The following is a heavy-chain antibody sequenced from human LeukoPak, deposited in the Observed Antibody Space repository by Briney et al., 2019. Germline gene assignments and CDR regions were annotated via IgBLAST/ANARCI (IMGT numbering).Heavy chain of an antibody. Sequence: PGRSLRLSCAASGFTFSSYAMHWVRQAPGKGLEWVAVISYDGSNKYYADSVKGRFTISRDNSKNTLYPQMNSLGAEDTAVYYCARDFYSSFDFWGQGTLVIVSS. CDR1: GFTFSSYA. CDR3: ARDFYSSFDF. D-gene: IGHD6-13*01. V-gene: IGHV3-30-3*01. CDR2: ISYDGSNK. J-gene: IGHJ4*02.